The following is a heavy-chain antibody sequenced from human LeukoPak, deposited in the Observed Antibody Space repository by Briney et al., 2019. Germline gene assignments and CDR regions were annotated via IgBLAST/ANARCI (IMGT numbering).Heavy chain of an antibody. CDR2: ISSSGTTI. J-gene: IGHJ4*02. Sequence: GGSLRLSCVASGFSFSANNMHWMRHAAGKGPEWLSFISSSGTTIRYADSVRDRFFISRDNAKNSLYLQMSSLRDEDTALYYCVTDWPVWWGEGTRVTVS. CDR3: VTDWPVW. V-gene: IGHV3-48*02. CDR1: GFSFSANN. D-gene: IGHD3-16*01.